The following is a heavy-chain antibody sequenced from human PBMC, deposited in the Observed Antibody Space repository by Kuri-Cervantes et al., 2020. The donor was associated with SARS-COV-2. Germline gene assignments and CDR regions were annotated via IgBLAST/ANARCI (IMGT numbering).Heavy chain of an antibody. D-gene: IGHD1-1*01. Sequence: ASVKVSCKASGNIFTTYYMHWVRQAPGQGLEWVATIHPRGVSITYAQKFQGRVTMTRDTSTSTVYMELSSLRSEDTAVYYCARSRQEGYGGDYYMDVWGKGTTVTVSS. CDR2: IHPRGVSI. CDR3: ARSRQEGYGGDYYMDV. CDR1: GNIFTTYY. J-gene: IGHJ6*03. V-gene: IGHV1-46*03.